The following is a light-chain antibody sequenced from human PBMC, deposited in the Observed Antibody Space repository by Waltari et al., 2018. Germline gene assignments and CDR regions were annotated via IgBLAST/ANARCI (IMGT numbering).Light chain of an antibody. Sequence: GKAPVLLIYKINTLAGGGPSRFGGSGSGTEFTLTISSLQPEDFATYYCQQANTYPWTFGQGTKVDVK. CDR3: QQANTYPWT. CDR2: KIN. V-gene: IGKV1-9*01. J-gene: IGKJ1*01.